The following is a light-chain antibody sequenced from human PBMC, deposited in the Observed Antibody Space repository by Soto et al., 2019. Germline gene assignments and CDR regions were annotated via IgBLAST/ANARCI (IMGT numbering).Light chain of an antibody. CDR1: QTISSW. CDR3: QHYKRYSEA. CDR2: KAS. Sequence: DIQMTQSPSTLSGSVGDRVTITCRASQTISSWLAWYHQKPGKAPKILIYKASTLKSGVPARFSGSGSGTDFTLSIISLQPDEFATYSGQHYKRYSEAFGQGTKVELK. V-gene: IGKV1-5*03. J-gene: IGKJ1*01.